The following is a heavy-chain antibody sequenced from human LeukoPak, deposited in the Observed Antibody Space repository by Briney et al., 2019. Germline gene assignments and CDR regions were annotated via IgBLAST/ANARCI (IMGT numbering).Heavy chain of an antibody. V-gene: IGHV4-39*01. CDR2: IYYGGST. J-gene: IGHJ6*03. Sequence: SETLSLTCTVSGGSISSSIHYWGWIRQSPGKGLEWIGNIYYGGSTYYTPSLKSRVTISVGTSESQFSLELSSVTAADTAVYYCVRHVQGSSWYEGLGYYSYYYIDVWGKGTTVTVSS. D-gene: IGHD6-13*01. CDR1: GGSISSSIHY. CDR3: VRHVQGSSWYEGLGYYSYYYIDV.